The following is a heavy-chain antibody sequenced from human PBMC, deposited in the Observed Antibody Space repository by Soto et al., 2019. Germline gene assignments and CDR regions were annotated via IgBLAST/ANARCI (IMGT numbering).Heavy chain of an antibody. CDR1: GFTFSSYA. V-gene: IGHV3-23*01. CDR3: AKAPIFGVVIMYNWFDP. CDR2: ISGSGGST. Sequence: GGSLRLSCAASGFTFSSYAMSWVRQAPGKGLEWVSAISGSGGSTYYADSVKGRFTISRDNSKNTLYLQMNSLRAEDTAVYYCAKAPIFGVVIMYNWFDPWGQGTLVTVSS. J-gene: IGHJ5*02. D-gene: IGHD3-3*01.